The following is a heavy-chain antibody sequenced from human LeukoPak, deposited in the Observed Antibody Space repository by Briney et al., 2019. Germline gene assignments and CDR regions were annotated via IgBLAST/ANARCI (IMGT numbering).Heavy chain of an antibody. CDR3: ARMSCSGGSCHGYYYYGMDV. Sequence: SGTLSLTCTVSGGSISIISYYWGWIRQPPGKGLEWIGSICYSGATYYNPSLKGRLTISVDTSQTQFSLKLSSVTAADTAVYYCARMSCSGGSCHGYYYYGMDVWGQGTTVTVSS. J-gene: IGHJ6*02. D-gene: IGHD2-15*01. CDR1: GGSISIISYY. CDR2: ICYSGAT. V-gene: IGHV4-39*01.